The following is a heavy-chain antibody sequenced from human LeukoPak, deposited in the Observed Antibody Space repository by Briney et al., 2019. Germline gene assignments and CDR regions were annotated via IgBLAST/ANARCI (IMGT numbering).Heavy chain of an antibody. V-gene: IGHV1-2*02. CDR2: INPNSGGT. D-gene: IGHD3-22*01. J-gene: IGHJ4*02. CDR1: GYTFTGYY. CDR3: ARDSSLVSSGYDY. Sequence: ASVKVSCKASGYTFTGYYMHWVRQAPGQGLEWMGWINPNSGGTNYAQKFQGRATMTRDTSISTAYMELSRLRSDDTAVYYCARDSSLVSSGYDYWGQGTLVTVSS.